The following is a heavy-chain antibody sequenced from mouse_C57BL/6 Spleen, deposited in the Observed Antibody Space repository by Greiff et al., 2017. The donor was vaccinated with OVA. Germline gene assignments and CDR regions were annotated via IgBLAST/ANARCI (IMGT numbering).Heavy chain of an antibody. V-gene: IGHV1-69*01. Sequence: QVQLQQPGAELVMPGASVKLSCKASGYTFTSYWMHWVKQRPGQGLEWIGAIDPSDSYTNYNQKFKGKSTLTVDKSSSTAYMQLSSLTSEDSAVYYCARWDYGSSSYWYFDVWGTGTTVTVSS. D-gene: IGHD1-1*01. CDR2: IDPSDSYT. CDR1: GYTFTSYW. J-gene: IGHJ1*03. CDR3: ARWDYGSSSYWYFDV.